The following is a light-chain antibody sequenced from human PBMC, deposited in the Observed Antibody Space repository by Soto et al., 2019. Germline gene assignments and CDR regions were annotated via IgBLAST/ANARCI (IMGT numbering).Light chain of an antibody. CDR1: QDISNY. V-gene: IGKV1-12*01. CDR3: QQANSFPLT. Sequence: DIQMTQSPSSLSASVGDRVTITCQASQDISNYLNWYQQKPGKAPKLLISTASSLQSGVPSRFSGSGSGTEFTLTISSLQPEDFATYYCQQANSFPLTFGGGTKVEIK. J-gene: IGKJ4*01. CDR2: TAS.